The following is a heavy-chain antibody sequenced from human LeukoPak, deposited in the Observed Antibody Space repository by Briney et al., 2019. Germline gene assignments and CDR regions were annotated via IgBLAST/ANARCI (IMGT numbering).Heavy chain of an antibody. CDR2: INHSGST. Sequence: KPSETLSLTCTVSGYSISSGYYWAWMRQPPGKGLEWIGSINHSGSTYYNPSLKSRVTVSVDTSKNQVSLRLSSVTAADTAVYYCARVCSSGRCLDYWSQGTLVTVSS. J-gene: IGHJ4*02. CDR3: ARVCSSGRCLDY. CDR1: GYSISSGYY. V-gene: IGHV4-38-2*02. D-gene: IGHD2-15*01.